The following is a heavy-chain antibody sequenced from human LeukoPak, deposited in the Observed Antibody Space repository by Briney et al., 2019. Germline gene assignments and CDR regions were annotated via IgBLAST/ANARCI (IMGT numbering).Heavy chain of an antibody. CDR2: ISGSGGST. Sequence: GGSLRLSCAASGFTFSSYAMSWVRQAPGKGLEWVSAISGSGGSTYYADSVKGRFTISRDNSKNTLYLQVNSLRAEDTAVYYCAKDKHYYGSGSYYNYWGQGTLVTVSS. V-gene: IGHV3-23*01. CDR1: GFTFSSYA. J-gene: IGHJ4*02. CDR3: AKDKHYYGSGSYYNY. D-gene: IGHD3-10*01.